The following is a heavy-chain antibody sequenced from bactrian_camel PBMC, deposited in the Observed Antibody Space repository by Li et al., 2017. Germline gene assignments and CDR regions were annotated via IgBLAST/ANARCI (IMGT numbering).Heavy chain of an antibody. CDR2: INSGGNT. V-gene: IGHV3S40*01. CDR1: GLSVTYYC. J-gene: IGHJ4*01. Sequence: VQLVESGGGSVQSGGSLRLSCAASGLSVTYYCVGWFRQTPGKGLEWVSAINSGGNTFYAESVKGRFTVSRDNGKNTVYLHMNLLKTEDTAVYYCAALSMGWSHNYWGQGTQVTVS. D-gene: IGHD7*01. CDR3: AALSMGWSHNY.